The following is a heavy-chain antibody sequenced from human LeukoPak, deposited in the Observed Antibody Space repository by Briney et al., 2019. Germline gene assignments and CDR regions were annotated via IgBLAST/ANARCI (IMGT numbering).Heavy chain of an antibody. CDR1: GDSISSSTW. CDR2: VYHSGGT. CDR3: ARVPTGGSSGYKYYYYYGMDV. V-gene: IGHV4-4*02. J-gene: IGHJ6*02. D-gene: IGHD3-22*01. Sequence: PSETLSLTCAVSGDSISSSTWWSWVRQPPGKGLEWIGEVYHSGGTNYIPSLQSRVTISVDKSKNQFSLKLSSVTAADTAVYYCARVPTGGSSGYKYYYYYGMDVWGQGTTVTVSS.